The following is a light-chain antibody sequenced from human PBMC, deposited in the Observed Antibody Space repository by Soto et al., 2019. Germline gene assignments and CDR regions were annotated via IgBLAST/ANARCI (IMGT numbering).Light chain of an antibody. V-gene: IGKV3-20*01. CDR2: GAS. CDR1: QSVDSRY. Sequence: ETVLTQSPDTLSLSPGERATLSCRASQSVDSRYLAWFQQKPGQAPRLLIYGASSRATGIPDRFSGSGSGTDFTLTISRLEPDDFAVYYCQQYGGSPWTFGQGTKVEIK. CDR3: QQYGGSPWT. J-gene: IGKJ1*01.